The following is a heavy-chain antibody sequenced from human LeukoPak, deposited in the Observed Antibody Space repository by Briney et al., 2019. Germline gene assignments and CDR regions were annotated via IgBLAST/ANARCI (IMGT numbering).Heavy chain of an antibody. V-gene: IGHV3-23*01. CDR3: ASEVTYYYDSSGYHDAFDI. Sequence: GGSLRPSCAASGFTFSSYAMSWVRQAPGKGLEWVSAISGSGGSTYYADSVKGRFTISRDNAKNSLYLQMNSLRAEDTAVYYCASEVTYYYDSSGYHDAFDIWGQGTMVTVSS. CDR2: ISGSGGST. CDR1: GFTFSSYA. J-gene: IGHJ3*02. D-gene: IGHD3-22*01.